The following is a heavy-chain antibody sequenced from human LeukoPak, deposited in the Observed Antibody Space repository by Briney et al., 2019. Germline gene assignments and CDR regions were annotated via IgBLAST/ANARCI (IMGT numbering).Heavy chain of an antibody. V-gene: IGHV4-4*07. D-gene: IGHD3-3*01. J-gene: IGHJ4*02. CDR2: IYTSGST. CDR1: GGSISSYY. Sequence: SETLSLTCTVSGGSISSYYWSWIRQPAGKGLEWIGRIYTSGSTNYNPSLKSRVTMSVDTSKNQFSLKLSSVTAADTAVYYCARGPRAVWRRDRDKFNYWGQGTLVTVSS. CDR3: ARGPRAVWRRDRDKFNY.